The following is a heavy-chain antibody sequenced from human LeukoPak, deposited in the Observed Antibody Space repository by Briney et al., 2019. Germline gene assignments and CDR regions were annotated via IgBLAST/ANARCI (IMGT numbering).Heavy chain of an antibody. CDR1: GFTFSSYW. V-gene: IGHV3-7*01. D-gene: IGHD4-17*01. CDR3: ARTTYGDYDGRYYYYMDV. Sequence: GGSLRLSCAASGFTFSSYWMSWVREAPGKGLEGVGNMRQDGSEKYYVDSVKGRLTIYRDNAKKSLYLQMNSLRGEDTAVYYCARTTYGDYDGRYYYYMDVWGKGTTVTVSS. CDR2: MRQDGSEK. J-gene: IGHJ6*03.